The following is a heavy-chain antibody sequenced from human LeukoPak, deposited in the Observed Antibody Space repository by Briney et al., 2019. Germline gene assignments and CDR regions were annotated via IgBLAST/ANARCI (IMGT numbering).Heavy chain of an antibody. CDR3: AREARGSYGFDY. CDR1: GGTFSSYA. D-gene: IGHD1-26*01. CDR2: IIPIFGTA. V-gene: IGHV1-69*05. J-gene: IGHJ4*02. Sequence: SVKVSYKASGGTFSSYAISWVRQAPGQGLEWMGRIIPIFGTANYAQKFQGRVTITTDESTSTAYMELSSLRSEDTAVYYCAREARGSYGFDYWGQGTLVTVSS.